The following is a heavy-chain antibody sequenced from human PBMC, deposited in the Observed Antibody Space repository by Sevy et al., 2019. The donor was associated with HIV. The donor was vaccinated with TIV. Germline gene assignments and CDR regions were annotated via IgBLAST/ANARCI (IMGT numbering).Heavy chain of an antibody. D-gene: IGHD3-22*01. J-gene: IGHJ3*02. CDR1: GYTLTKLS. CDR3: ARGATFYSDSSGRVLSVLGAFDI. V-gene: IGHV1-24*01. Sequence: ASVKVSCKVSGYTLTKLSMHWVRQAPGKGLEWMGRFDPEDGETIFAQKFQGRVTMTEDTSTDTAYMELSSLRSEDTAVFYCARGATFYSDSSGRVLSVLGAFDIWGRGTMVTVSS. CDR2: FDPEDGET.